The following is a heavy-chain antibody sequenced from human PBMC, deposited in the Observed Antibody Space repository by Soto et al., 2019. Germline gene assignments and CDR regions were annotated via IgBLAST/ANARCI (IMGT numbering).Heavy chain of an antibody. CDR3: ARDLEGADVFDL. D-gene: IGHD3-16*01. J-gene: IGHJ3*01. CDR1: GFTFNNYN. CDR2: IAARGSGYR. V-gene: IGHV3-21*01. Sequence: PGGPLRLSCATSGFTFNNYNMNWVRQAPGKGLEWVSSIAARGSGYRYYAESVKGRFTITRDVAKNSLYLQMNNLRADDTALYYCARDLEGADVFDLWGQGTMVTVSS.